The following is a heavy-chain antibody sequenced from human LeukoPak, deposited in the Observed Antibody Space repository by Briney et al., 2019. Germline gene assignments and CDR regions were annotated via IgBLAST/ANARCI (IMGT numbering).Heavy chain of an antibody. V-gene: IGHV4-59*01. Sequence: SETLSLTCTGSGGSISSYYWSWIRQPPGKGLEWIGYIYYSGSTNYNPSLKSRVTISVDTSKNQSSLKLSSVTAADTAVYYCAREGGDYNFDYWGRGTLVTVSS. CDR3: AREGGDYNFDY. D-gene: IGHD4-17*01. CDR2: IYYSGST. J-gene: IGHJ4*02. CDR1: GGSISSYY.